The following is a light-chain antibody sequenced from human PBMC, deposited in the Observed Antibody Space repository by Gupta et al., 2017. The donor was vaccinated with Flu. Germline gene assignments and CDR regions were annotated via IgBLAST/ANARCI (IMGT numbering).Light chain of an antibody. Sequence: PSSLSASVGDRVTITCRASQNIKKYLNWYRQKTGEAPKLLIYAAATLQSGVPSRVFGSGFGTDFTLTISRLQTEEFATYYCQHRHSRPRTFGQGTEVDIK. CDR3: QHRHSRPRT. CDR1: QNIKKY. J-gene: IGKJ1*01. V-gene: IGKV1-39*01. CDR2: AAA.